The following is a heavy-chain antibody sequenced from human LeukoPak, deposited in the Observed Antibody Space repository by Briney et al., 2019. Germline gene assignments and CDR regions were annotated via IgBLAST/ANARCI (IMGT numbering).Heavy chain of an antibody. CDR2: IYTSGST. V-gene: IGHV4-4*07. CDR1: GGSISSYY. J-gene: IGHJ4*02. Sequence: SETLSLTCTVSGGSISSYYWSWIRQPAGKGPEWIGRIYTSGSTNYNPSLKSRVTMSVDTSKNQFSLKLRSVTAADTAVYYCARTTCTSSSCSGYYFDNWGQGTLVTVSS. D-gene: IGHD2-2*01. CDR3: ARTTCTSSSCSGYYFDN.